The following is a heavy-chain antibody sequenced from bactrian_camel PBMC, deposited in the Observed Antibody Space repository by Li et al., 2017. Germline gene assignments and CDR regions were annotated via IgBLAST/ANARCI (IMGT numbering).Heavy chain of an antibody. Sequence: HVQLVESGGDSVQSGGSLRLSCAASGTTFMSYSMGWFRQAPGKEREGVAAIDSDGSTNYAYSVKGRFTISQDNAKNTLYLQMNNLEPEDTAMYFCAADKWYNGGCQGELTTDLNFWGQGTQVTVS. CDR2: IDSDGST. CDR3: AADKWYNGGCQGELTTDLNF. J-gene: IGHJ4*01. CDR1: GTTFMSYS. V-gene: IGHV3S53*01. D-gene: IGHD7*01.